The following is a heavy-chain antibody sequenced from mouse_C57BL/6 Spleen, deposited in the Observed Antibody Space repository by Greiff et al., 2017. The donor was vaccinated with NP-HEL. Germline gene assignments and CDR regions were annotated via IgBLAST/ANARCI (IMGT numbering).Heavy chain of an antibody. CDR1: GYSITSGYY. J-gene: IGHJ2*01. V-gene: IGHV3-6*01. Sequence: ESGPGLVKPSQSLSLTCSVTGYSITSGYYWNWIRQFPGNKLEWMGYISYDGSNNYNPSLKNRISITRDTSKNQFFLKLNSVTTEDTATYYCARDGLRALYFDYWGQGTTLTVSS. CDR3: ARDGLRALYFDY. D-gene: IGHD1-1*01. CDR2: ISYDGSN.